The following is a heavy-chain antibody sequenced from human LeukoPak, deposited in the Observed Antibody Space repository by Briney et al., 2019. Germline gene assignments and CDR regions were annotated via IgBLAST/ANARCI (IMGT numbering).Heavy chain of an antibody. Sequence: TGGSLRLSCAASGFTFSSYAMSWVRQAPGKGLEWVSAISGSGGSTYYADSVKGRFTISRDNSKNTLYLQMNSLRAEDTAVYYCAKDPPYDFWSGYDDNFDYWGQGTLVTVSS. CDR2: ISGSGGST. J-gene: IGHJ4*02. CDR1: GFTFSSYA. V-gene: IGHV3-23*01. D-gene: IGHD3-3*01. CDR3: AKDPPYDFWSGYDDNFDY.